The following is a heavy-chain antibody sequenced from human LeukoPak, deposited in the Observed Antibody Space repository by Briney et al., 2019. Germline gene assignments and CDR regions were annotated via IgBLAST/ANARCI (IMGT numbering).Heavy chain of an antibody. CDR2: ISGSGGST. D-gene: IGHD3-10*01. V-gene: IGHV3-23*01. CDR1: GFTFSSYA. CDR3: AKAGEVRGVIGGFDY. J-gene: IGHJ4*02. Sequence: QSGGSLRLSCAASGFTFSSYAMSWVRQAPGKGLEWVSAISGSGGSTYYADSVKGRLTISRGNSKNTLYLQMNSLRAEDTAVYYCAKAGEVRGVIGGFDYWGQGTLVTVSS.